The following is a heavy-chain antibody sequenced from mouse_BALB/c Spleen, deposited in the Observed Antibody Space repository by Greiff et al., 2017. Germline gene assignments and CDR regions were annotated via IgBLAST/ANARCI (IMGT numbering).Heavy chain of an antibody. Sequence: VQLQQSGAELVRPGTSVKVSCKASGYAFTNYLIEWVKQRPGQGLEWIGVINPGSGGTNYNEKFKGKATLTADKSSSTAYMQLSSLTSDDSAVYFCAREGNAMDYWGQGTSVTVSS. CDR3: AREGNAMDY. D-gene: IGHD3-3*01. V-gene: IGHV1-54*01. CDR1: GYAFTNYL. CDR2: INPGSGGT. J-gene: IGHJ4*01.